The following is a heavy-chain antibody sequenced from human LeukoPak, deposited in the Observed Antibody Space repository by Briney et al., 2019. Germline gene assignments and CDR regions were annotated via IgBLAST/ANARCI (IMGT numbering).Heavy chain of an antibody. CDR1: GYTFTSYY. CDR2: INPSGGST. J-gene: IGHJ4*02. CDR3: AIGTVTTDYFDY. D-gene: IGHD4-17*01. V-gene: IGHV1-46*01. Sequence: GASVKVSCKASGYTFTSYYMHWVRQAPGQGLEWMGIINPSGGSTSYAQKFQGRVTMTRDMSTSTVYMELSSLRSEDTAVYYCAIGTVTTDYFDYWGQGTLVTVSS.